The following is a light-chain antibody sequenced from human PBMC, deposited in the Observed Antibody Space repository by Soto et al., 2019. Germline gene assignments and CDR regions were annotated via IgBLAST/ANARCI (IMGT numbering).Light chain of an antibody. CDR1: QSVSSSY. Sequence: EIVLTQSPGTLSLSPGERATLSCRASQSVSSSYLAWYQQKPGQAPRLLIYGASSRATGIPDRFSGSGSGKDFALPISSLEPEDFAVYYCQQYGSSPLAFGGGTKVEIK. CDR3: QQYGSSPLA. V-gene: IGKV3-20*01. J-gene: IGKJ4*02. CDR2: GAS.